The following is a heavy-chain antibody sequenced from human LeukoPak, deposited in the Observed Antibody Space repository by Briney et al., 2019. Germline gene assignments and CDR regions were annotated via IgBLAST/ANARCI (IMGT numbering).Heavy chain of an antibody. J-gene: IGHJ4*02. CDR3: ARRPKNYYDTSTYYDY. CDR2: INPNSGGT. Sequence: ASVKVSCKASGYTFTGYYMHWVRQAPGQGLEWMGWINPNSGGTNYAQKFQDRVTITRDTSISTAYMELSRLRSDDTAVYYCARRPKNYYDTSTYYDYWGQGTLVTVSS. V-gene: IGHV1-2*02. CDR1: GYTFTGYY. D-gene: IGHD3-22*01.